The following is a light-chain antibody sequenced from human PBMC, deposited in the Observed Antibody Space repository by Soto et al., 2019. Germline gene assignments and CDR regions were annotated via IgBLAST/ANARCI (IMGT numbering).Light chain of an antibody. Sequence: DIQMTQSPFSLSASLGDRVPITCRASQSISDYLNWYPQKPGKGPKLLIFAASSLQVGVPSRFSGSGSGTDFTLTISSLQPEDFATYFCQQSHSAPFALGPGTTVYIK. CDR1: QSISDY. CDR2: AAS. CDR3: QQSHSAPFA. J-gene: IGKJ3*01. V-gene: IGKV1-39*01.